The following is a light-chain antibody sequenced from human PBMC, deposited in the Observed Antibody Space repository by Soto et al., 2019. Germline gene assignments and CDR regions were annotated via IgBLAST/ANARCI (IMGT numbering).Light chain of an antibody. J-gene: IGKJ2*01. CDR3: QQYNNWPPRYT. CDR1: QSVSRA. V-gene: IGKV3-15*01. Sequence: DIVLTQSPATLSVSPGDSATLSCRASQSVSRALAWYQHVPGQAPRLLIYDSSTRASGVPARFSGSGSGTRFTLTISSLQSEDFAVYYCQQYNNWPPRYTFGQGTKLQI. CDR2: DSS.